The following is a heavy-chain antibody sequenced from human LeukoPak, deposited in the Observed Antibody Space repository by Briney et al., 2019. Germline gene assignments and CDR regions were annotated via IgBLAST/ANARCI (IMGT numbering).Heavy chain of an antibody. D-gene: IGHD3-10*01. Sequence: GGSLRLSCAASGFTFDDYGMSWVRQAPGKGLEWVSGINWNGGSTGYADSVKGRFTTSRDNAKNTVYLQMNGLRGEDTAVYYCVREGYGPGNYPFDFWGQGAPVTVSS. CDR2: INWNGGST. CDR1: GFTFDDYG. J-gene: IGHJ4*02. V-gene: IGHV3-20*04. CDR3: VREGYGPGNYPFDF.